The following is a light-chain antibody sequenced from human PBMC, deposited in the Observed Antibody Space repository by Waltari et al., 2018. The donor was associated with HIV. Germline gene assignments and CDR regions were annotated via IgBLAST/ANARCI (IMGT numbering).Light chain of an antibody. CDR3: SSYTGSNNLGV. J-gene: IGLJ1*01. CDR2: EVS. CDR1: SSDVGGYNY. V-gene: IGLV2-8*01. Sequence: QSALTQPPSASGSPGQSVTISCTGTSSDVGGYNYVSWYQHHPGKAPKLMIYEVSKRPSVVPDRFSGSKSGNTASLTVSGLQAEDEADYYCSSYTGSNNLGVFGTGTKVTVL.